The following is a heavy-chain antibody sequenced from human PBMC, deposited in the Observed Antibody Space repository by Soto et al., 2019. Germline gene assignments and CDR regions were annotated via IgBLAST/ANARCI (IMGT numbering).Heavy chain of an antibody. CDR3: AHRPALGYCSTSSCYRPYYFDY. Sequence: SGPTLVNPTQTLTLTCTFSGFSLSTSGVGVGWIRQPPGKALEWLALIYWDDDTRYTSSLKNRLTITKDTSKNQVVLTMTNVDPVDTATYYCAHRPALGYCSTSSCYRPYYFDYWGQGTRVTVSS. D-gene: IGHD2-2*02. CDR2: IYWDDDT. J-gene: IGHJ4*02. CDR1: GFSLSTSGVG. V-gene: IGHV2-5*02.